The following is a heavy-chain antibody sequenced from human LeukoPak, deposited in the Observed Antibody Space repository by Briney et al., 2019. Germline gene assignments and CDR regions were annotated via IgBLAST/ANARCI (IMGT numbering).Heavy chain of an antibody. Sequence: QPGGSLRLSCAASGFTFSSYEMNWVRQAPGKGLEWVSYISSSGSTIYYADSVKGRFTISRDNAKNSLYLQMNSLRAEDTAVYYCARPVDTAFFDYWGQGTLVTVSS. V-gene: IGHV3-48*03. J-gene: IGHJ4*02. D-gene: IGHD5-18*01. CDR2: ISSSGSTI. CDR3: ARPVDTAFFDY. CDR1: GFTFSSYE.